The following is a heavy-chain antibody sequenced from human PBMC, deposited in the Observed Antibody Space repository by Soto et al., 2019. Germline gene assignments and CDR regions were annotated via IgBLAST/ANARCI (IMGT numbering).Heavy chain of an antibody. CDR3: AREIYSSSSLDY. Sequence: GASVKVSCKASGYTFTGYYMHWVRQAPGQGLEWMGWINPNSGGTNYAQKFQGWVTMTRDTSISTAYMELSRLRSDDTAVYYCAREIYSSSSLDYWGQGTLVTVSS. CDR2: INPNSGGT. V-gene: IGHV1-2*04. D-gene: IGHD6-13*01. J-gene: IGHJ4*02. CDR1: GYTFTGYY.